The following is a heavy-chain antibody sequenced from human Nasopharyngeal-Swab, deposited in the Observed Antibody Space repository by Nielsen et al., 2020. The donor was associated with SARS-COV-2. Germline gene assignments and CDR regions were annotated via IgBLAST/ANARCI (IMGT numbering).Heavy chain of an antibody. Sequence: SVKVSCKATGFSITYRFLHWMRQAPGQALEWMGWITPFNGNAKYAQKFQGRVSITRDGSRTTASLELSSLRPDDTAMYFCASGQCINGVCNPTDGLDVWGQGTSVTVS. J-gene: IGHJ6*02. CDR3: ASGQCINGVCNPTDGLDV. CDR2: ITPFNGNA. V-gene: IGHV1-45*02. D-gene: IGHD2-8*01. CDR1: GFSITYRF.